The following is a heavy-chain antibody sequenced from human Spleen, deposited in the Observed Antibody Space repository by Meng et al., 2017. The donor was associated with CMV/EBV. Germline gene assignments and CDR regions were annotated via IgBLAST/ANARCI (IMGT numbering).Heavy chain of an antibody. CDR1: GGSSSPSA. V-gene: IGHV4-34*01. Sequence: GGSSSPSACSWFRQSPGKGLEWIGKINHGGSTFSHPSLKSRVTISLDMSRNQFSLGLTSVTAADTAVYYCARDSSGWYDGYFDSWGQGTLVTVSS. D-gene: IGHD6-19*01. CDR2: INHGGST. CDR3: ARDSSGWYDGYFDS. J-gene: IGHJ4*02.